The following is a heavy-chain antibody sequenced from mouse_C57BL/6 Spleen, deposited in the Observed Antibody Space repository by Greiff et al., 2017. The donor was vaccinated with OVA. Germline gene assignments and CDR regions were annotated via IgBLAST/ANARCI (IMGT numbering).Heavy chain of an antibody. J-gene: IGHJ3*01. CDR1: GYTFTDYY. D-gene: IGHD2-14*01. CDR3: ARERGYAWFAY. Sequence: VKLVESGAELVRPGASVKLSCKASGYTFTDYYINWVKQRPGQGLEWIARIYPGSSNTYYNEKFKGKATLTAEKSSSTAYMQLSSLTSEDSAVYFCARERGYAWFAYWGQGTLVTVSA. CDR2: IYPGSSNT. V-gene: IGHV1-76*01.